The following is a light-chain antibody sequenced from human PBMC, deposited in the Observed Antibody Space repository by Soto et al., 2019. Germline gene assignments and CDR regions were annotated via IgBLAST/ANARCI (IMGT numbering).Light chain of an antibody. J-gene: IGLJ1*01. CDR3: CSYAGSSTFV. V-gene: IGLV2-23*01. Sequence: QSVLTQPASVSGSPGQSITSSCTGTTSDVGNYNFVSWYQQHPGKAPKLIIYEGIKRPSGVSTRFSGSKSGITASLTISGLQAEDEADYSCCSYAGSSTFVFGTGTKVTVL. CDR1: TSDVGNYNF. CDR2: EGI.